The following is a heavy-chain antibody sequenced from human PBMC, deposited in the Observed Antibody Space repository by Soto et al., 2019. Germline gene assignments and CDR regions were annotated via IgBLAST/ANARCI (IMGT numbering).Heavy chain of an antibody. J-gene: IGHJ4*02. D-gene: IGHD3-3*01. V-gene: IGHV2-5*02. CDR2: IYWDDDK. CDR1: GFSLTTSGVG. CDR3: AHRVLRTVFGLVTTTAIDFDF. Sequence: QITLNESGPTVVRPTETLTLTCRFSGFSLTTSGVGVGWIRQSPGKAPEWLALIYWDDDKRYSASLKSRLTITKDTYQNQVVLTVSDLDPTDIANYYCAHRVLRTVFGLVTTTAIDFDFWGQGTPVAVSS.